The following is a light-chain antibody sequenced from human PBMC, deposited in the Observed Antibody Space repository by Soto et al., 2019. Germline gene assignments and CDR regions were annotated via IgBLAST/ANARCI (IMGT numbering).Light chain of an antibody. J-gene: IGKJ2*01. Sequence: EIVMTQSPVALSVSPGERAALSCRASQSVGRNFAWYQQRPGQAPRVLIYGTSTRATDVPARFSGSGSVTDFTLTSSSLQSEDFPVYYCQQYNNWPYTFGQGTRLEIK. V-gene: IGKV3-15*01. CDR3: QQYNNWPYT. CDR1: QSVGRN. CDR2: GTS.